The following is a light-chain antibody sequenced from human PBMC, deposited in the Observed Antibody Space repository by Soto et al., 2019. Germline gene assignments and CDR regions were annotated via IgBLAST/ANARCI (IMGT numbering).Light chain of an antibody. CDR3: QQYGSSPLS. V-gene: IGKV3-20*01. CDR1: QSVSSTN. CDR2: GAS. J-gene: IGKJ2*03. Sequence: EIVLTQSPGTLSLSPGESATLSCRASQSVSSTNLAWYQQKPGQSPRLVMFGASSRATGIPARFSGSGSGTDFTLTISRLEPEDFAVYYCQQYGSSPLSFGQGTKLEIK.